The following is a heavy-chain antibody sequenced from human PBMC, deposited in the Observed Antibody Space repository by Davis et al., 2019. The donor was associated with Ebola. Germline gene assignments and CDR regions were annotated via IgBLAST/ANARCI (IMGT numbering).Heavy chain of an antibody. Sequence: SETLSLTCTVSGGSISSGVNYWSWVRQHPGKGLEWIGYIYHSGSTYYNPSLKSRVSISVDTSKNQFSLKVSSVTAADTAVYYCARDYWATEGAFDVWGQGTLVTVSS. V-gene: IGHV4-31*03. CDR2: IYHSGST. CDR3: ARDYWATEGAFDV. J-gene: IGHJ3*01. CDR1: GGSISSGVNY. D-gene: IGHD2-8*02.